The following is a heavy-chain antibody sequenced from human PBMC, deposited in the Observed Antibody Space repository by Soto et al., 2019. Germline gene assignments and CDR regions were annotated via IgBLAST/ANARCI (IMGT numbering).Heavy chain of an antibody. V-gene: IGHV3-30*18. CDR3: VKGSEVARQELDY. CDR1: GFSFSNCG. CDR2: ISSDGSDK. Sequence: QVQLVESGGGVVQPGRSLRLSCAASGFSFSNCGMHWVRQAPGKGLEWVAAISSDGSDKYYSESVKGRFTISRDKSTNTPFLQMSRLRVEDTAVYYCVKGSEVARQELDYWGQGTLVTVSS. J-gene: IGHJ4*02. D-gene: IGHD2-15*01.